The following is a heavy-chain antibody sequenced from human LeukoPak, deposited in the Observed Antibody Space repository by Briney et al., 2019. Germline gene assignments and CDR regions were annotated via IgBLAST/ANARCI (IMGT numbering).Heavy chain of an antibody. CDR3: AVTWGDGGAFDI. CDR2: IIPIFGTA. J-gene: IGHJ3*02. V-gene: IGHV1-69*05. Sequence: ASVKVSCKASGGTFISYAISWVRQAPGQGLEWMGRIIPIFGTANYAQKFQGRVTITTDESTSTAYMELSSLRSEDTAVYYCAVTWGDGGAFDIWGQGTMVTVSS. CDR1: GGTFISYA. D-gene: IGHD7-27*01.